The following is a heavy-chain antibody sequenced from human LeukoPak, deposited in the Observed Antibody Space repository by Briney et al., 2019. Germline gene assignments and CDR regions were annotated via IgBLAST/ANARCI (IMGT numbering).Heavy chain of an antibody. D-gene: IGHD1-1*01. CDR3: ARIASGTNFDY. J-gene: IGHJ4*02. Sequence: GPTLVKPTQTLTLTCFFSGFSPSTSATPLGWIRQHPGKPLEWLARIDWDDDKFYSTSLKTRLTISKDTSKNQVVLTLTNVDPVDTATYFCARIASGTNFDYWGQGTLVTVSS. CDR1: GFSPSTSATP. CDR2: IDWDDDK. V-gene: IGHV2-70*04.